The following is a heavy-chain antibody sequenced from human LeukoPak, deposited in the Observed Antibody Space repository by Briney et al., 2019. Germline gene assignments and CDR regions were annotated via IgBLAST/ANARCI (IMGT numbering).Heavy chain of an antibody. CDR1: GFTFSSYA. V-gene: IGHV3-23*01. Sequence: AGSLRLSCAASGFTFSSYAMSWVRQAPGKGLEWVSAISGSGGSTYYADSVKGRFTISRDNSKNTLYLQMNSLRAEDTAVYYCAKTRPDYDFWSGYYAGPFDYWGQGTLVTVSS. CDR3: AKTRPDYDFWSGYYAGPFDY. D-gene: IGHD3-3*01. J-gene: IGHJ4*02. CDR2: ISGSGGST.